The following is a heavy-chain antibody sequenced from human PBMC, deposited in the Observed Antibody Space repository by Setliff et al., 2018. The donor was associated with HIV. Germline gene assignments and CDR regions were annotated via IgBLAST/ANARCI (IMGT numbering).Heavy chain of an antibody. CDR3: AKLVRWWDY. Sequence: PGGSLRLSCVASGVTFSSDAMSWVRQAPGKGLEWVSSISGSDSSTHYAGSAEGRFTISRDNSKKTLYLQMNSLRAEDTAVYHCAKLVRWWDYWGQGILV. V-gene: IGHV3-23*01. CDR1: GVTFSSDA. D-gene: IGHD2-8*02. J-gene: IGHJ4*02. CDR2: ISGSDSST.